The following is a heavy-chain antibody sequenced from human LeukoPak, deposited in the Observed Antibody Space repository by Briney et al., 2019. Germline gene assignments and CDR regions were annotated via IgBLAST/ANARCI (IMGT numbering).Heavy chain of an antibody. Sequence: GGSLRLSCAASGFTFSSYAMHWVRQAPGKGLEWVAVISYDGSSEYYADSVKGRFTISRDNSKNTLNLQMNSLGDEDSAVYYCARAGKGFANYWGQGTLVTVSS. D-gene: IGHD4-23*01. CDR1: GFTFSSYA. CDR2: ISYDGSSE. V-gene: IGHV3-30*04. J-gene: IGHJ4*02. CDR3: ARAGKGFANY.